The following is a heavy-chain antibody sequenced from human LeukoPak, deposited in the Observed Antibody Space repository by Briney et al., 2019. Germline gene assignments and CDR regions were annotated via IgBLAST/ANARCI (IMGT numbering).Heavy chain of an antibody. J-gene: IGHJ4*02. CDR2: IRQDGSDK. Sequence: PGGSLRLSCAASGFTFSTYWMSWVRQAPGKGLEWVANIRQDGSDKYYVDSVKGRFTISRDNAKNSLYLQMNSLRAEDTAVYYCARDRGSSWADYWGQGTLVTVSS. CDR3: ARDRGSSWADY. V-gene: IGHV3-7*01. D-gene: IGHD6-13*01. CDR1: GFTFSTYW.